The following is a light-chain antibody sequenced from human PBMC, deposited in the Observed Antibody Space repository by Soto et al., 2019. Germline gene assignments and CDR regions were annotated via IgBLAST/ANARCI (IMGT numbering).Light chain of an antibody. V-gene: IGKV1-39*01. CDR2: GAS. Sequence: DIQMTQSPSTLSASVGDRVTITCRASQILNNRLSWYQQKPGKAPKLLIYGASTLQSGVPSRFSGSGSGTDFTLTISSLQTEDFATYYCQQTLSFPPTFGQGTKVDIK. J-gene: IGKJ1*01. CDR1: QILNNR. CDR3: QQTLSFPPT.